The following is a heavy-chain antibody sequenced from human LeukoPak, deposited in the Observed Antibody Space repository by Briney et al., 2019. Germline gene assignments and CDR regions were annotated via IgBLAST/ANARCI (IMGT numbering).Heavy chain of an antibody. V-gene: IGHV4-31*03. D-gene: IGHD3-10*01. Sequence: PSETLSLTCTVSGGSISSGGYYWSWIRQHPGKGLEWIGYIHYSGSTYYNPSLKSRVTISVDTSKNQFSLKLSSVTAADTAVYYCARGALWFGESLFDPWGQGTLVTVSS. CDR2: IHYSGST. CDR1: GGSISSGGYY. J-gene: IGHJ5*02. CDR3: ARGALWFGESLFDP.